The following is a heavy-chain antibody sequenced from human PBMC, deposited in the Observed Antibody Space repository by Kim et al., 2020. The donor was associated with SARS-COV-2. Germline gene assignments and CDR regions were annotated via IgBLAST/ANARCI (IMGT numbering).Heavy chain of an antibody. CDR2: IYPDDPEV. V-gene: IGHV5-51*01. Sequence: GESLKISCQGSAYRFTDYRIGWVRQKAGRGLEWMGIIYPDDPEVTYSPSFEGHVTISVDKTINTAYLQLSGLKASETAIYYCARGLASEFYFDFWGQGTLVTVSS. CDR1: AYRFTDYR. J-gene: IGHJ4*02. CDR3: ARGLASEFYFDF.